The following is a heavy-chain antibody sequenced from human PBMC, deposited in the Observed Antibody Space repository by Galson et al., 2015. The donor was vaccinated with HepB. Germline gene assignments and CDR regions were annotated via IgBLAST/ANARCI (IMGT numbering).Heavy chain of an antibody. CDR1: GFTFSNYS. CDR3: ARDAQSVWSVFFY. CDR2: ISYDGSNK. Sequence: SLRLSCAASGFTFSNYSMHWVRQAPGKGLEWVAVISYDGSNKYYADSVKGRFTISRDNSKNTLFLQMNSLRAEDTAVYYCARDAQSVWSVFFYWGQGTLVPVSS. J-gene: IGHJ4*02. D-gene: IGHD3-16*01. V-gene: IGHV3-30*04.